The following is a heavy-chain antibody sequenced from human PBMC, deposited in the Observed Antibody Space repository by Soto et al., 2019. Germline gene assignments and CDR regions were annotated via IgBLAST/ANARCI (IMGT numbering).Heavy chain of an antibody. CDR1: GFTFSSYA. Sequence: EVQLLESGGGLVQPGGSLRLSCAASGFTFSSYAMSWVRQAPGKGLEWVSAISGSGGSTYYADSVKGRFTISRDNSKNTLYLQMNSLRAEDTAVYYCAKDRDFWSGYPKYYFDCWGQGTLVTVSS. D-gene: IGHD3-3*01. CDR3: AKDRDFWSGYPKYYFDC. J-gene: IGHJ4*02. CDR2: ISGSGGST. V-gene: IGHV3-23*01.